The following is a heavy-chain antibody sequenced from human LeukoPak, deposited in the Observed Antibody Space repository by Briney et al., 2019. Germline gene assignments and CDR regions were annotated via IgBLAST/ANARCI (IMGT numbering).Heavy chain of an antibody. D-gene: IGHD3-22*01. V-gene: IGHV4-39*07. Sequence: SETLSLTCTVSGGSISSSSYYWGWIRQPPGKGLEWIGSIYYSGSTYYNPSLKSRVTISVDMSKNQFSLKLSSVTAADTAVYYCARGLYYYDSSGPYFDYWGQGTLVTVSS. CDR2: IYYSGST. CDR3: ARGLYYYDSSGPYFDY. J-gene: IGHJ4*02. CDR1: GGSISSSSYY.